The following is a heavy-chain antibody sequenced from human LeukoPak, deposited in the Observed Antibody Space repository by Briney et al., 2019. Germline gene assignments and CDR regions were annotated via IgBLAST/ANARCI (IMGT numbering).Heavy chain of an antibody. CDR1: GYTFTGYY. V-gene: IGHV1-2*02. J-gene: IGHJ4*02. CDR3: AREPGGVAATSRVEDY. Sequence: GASVKVSCKASGYTFTGYYMHWVRQAPGQGLEWMGWINPNSGGTNYAQKFQGRVTMTRDTSISTAYMELSRLRSDDTAVYYCAREPGGVAATSRVEDYWGQGTLVTVSS. D-gene: IGHD2-15*01. CDR2: INPNSGGT.